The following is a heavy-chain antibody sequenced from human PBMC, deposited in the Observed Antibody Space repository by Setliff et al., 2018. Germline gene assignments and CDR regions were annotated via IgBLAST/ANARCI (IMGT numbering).Heavy chain of an antibody. D-gene: IGHD2-15*01. CDR1: GGSISSSSYY. CDR2: IYYSGST. V-gene: IGHV4-39*07. Sequence: SETLSLTCTVSGGSISSSSYYWGWIRQPPGKGLEWIGSIYYSGSTYYNPSLKSRVTISVDTSKNQFSLKLSSVTAADTAVYYCARVPRFTDMRNAFDIWGQGTMVTVS. J-gene: IGHJ3*02. CDR3: ARVPRFTDMRNAFDI.